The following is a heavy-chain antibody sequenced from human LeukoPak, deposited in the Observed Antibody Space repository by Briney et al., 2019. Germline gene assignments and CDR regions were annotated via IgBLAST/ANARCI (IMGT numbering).Heavy chain of an antibody. D-gene: IGHD1-26*01. CDR1: GGSISGNY. Sequence: SVTLSLTCTVSGGSISGNYWGWIRHPPGKGLEWIGYIFYSGSNTYNPSLMSRVTISVDTSKNQFSLKLRSVTAADTAVYYCARVSSGTVDFWGQGTLVTVSS. CDR3: ARVSSGTVDF. CDR2: IFYSGSN. V-gene: IGHV4-59*01. J-gene: IGHJ4*02.